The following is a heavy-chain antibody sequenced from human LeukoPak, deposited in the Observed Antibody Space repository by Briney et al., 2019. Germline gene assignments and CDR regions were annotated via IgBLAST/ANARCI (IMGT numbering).Heavy chain of an antibody. Sequence: SVKVSCKASGYTFTGYYMHWVRQARGQRLEWIGWIVVGSGNTNYAQKFQERVTITRDMSTSTAYMELSSLRSEDTAVYYCAADLGYGYFDYWGQGTLVTVSS. CDR3: AADLGYGYFDY. V-gene: IGHV1-58*02. CDR1: GYTFTGYY. D-gene: IGHD5-18*01. J-gene: IGHJ4*02. CDR2: IVVGSGNT.